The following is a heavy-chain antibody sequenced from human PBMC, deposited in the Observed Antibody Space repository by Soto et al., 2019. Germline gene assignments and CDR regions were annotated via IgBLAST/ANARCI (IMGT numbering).Heavy chain of an antibody. CDR1: GYTFTSYD. Sequence: RPSVKVSCKASGYTFTSYDINWVRQATGQGLEWMGWMNPNSGNTGYAQKFQGRVTMTRNTSISTAYMELSSLRSEDTAVYYCARGGWHIVVVTAIYYGMDVWGQGTTVTVSS. CDR2: MNPNSGNT. D-gene: IGHD2-21*02. V-gene: IGHV1-8*01. J-gene: IGHJ6*02. CDR3: ARGGWHIVVVTAIYYGMDV.